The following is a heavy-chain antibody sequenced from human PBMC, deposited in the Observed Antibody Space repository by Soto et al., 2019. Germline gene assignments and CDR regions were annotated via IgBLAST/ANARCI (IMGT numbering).Heavy chain of an antibody. V-gene: IGHV1-69*13. CDR1: GGTFSSYA. CDR3: AKNTVGAPNASPHYYYYGMDV. D-gene: IGHD1-26*01. Sequence: SVKVSCKASGGTFSSYAISWVRQAPGQGLDWMGGIIPIFGTANYAQKFQGRVTITADESTSTAYMELRSLRSDDTAVYYCAKNTVGAPNASPHYYYYGMDVWGQGTTVTVSS. CDR2: IIPIFGTA. J-gene: IGHJ6*02.